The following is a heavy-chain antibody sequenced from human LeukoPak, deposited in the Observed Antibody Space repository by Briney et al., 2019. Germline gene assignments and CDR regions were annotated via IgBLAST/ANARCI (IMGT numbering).Heavy chain of an antibody. V-gene: IGHV3-20*04. J-gene: IGHJ4*02. CDR3: AKDREVVAAAGTGVEDLVFDY. CDR1: GFTFDDYG. D-gene: IGHD6-13*01. Sequence: GGSLRLSCAASGFTFDDYGMSWVRQAPGKGLEWVSGINWNGGSTGYADSVKGRFTISRDNAKNSLYLQMNSLRAEDTAVYYCAKDREVVAAAGTGVEDLVFDYWGQGTLVTVSS. CDR2: INWNGGST.